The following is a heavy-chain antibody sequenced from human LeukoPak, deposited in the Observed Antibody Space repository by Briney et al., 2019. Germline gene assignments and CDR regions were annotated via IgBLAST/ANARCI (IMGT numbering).Heavy chain of an antibody. CDR2: IYTSGST. V-gene: IGHV4-61*02. J-gene: IGHJ4*02. Sequence: SETLSLTCTVSGGSISSGSYYWSWIRQPAGKGLEWIGRIYTSGSTNYNPSLKSRVTISVDTSKNQFSLKLSSVTAADTAVYYCARRGRVAARYFDYWGQGTLVTVSS. D-gene: IGHD6-6*01. CDR3: ARRGRVAARYFDY. CDR1: GGSISSGSYY.